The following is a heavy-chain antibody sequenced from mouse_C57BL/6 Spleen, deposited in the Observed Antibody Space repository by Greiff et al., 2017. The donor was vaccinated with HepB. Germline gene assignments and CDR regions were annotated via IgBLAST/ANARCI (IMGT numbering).Heavy chain of an antibody. CDR1: GYTFTEYT. J-gene: IGHJ2*01. Sequence: VMLVESGAELVKPGASVKLSCKASGYTFTEYTIHWVKQRSGQGLEWIGWFYPGSGSIKYNEKFKDKATLTADKSSSTVYMELSRLTSEDSAVYFCARHEDYGDYFDYWGQGTTLTVSS. CDR3: ARHEDYGDYFDY. D-gene: IGHD1-1*01. CDR2: FYPGSGSI. V-gene: IGHV1-62-2*01.